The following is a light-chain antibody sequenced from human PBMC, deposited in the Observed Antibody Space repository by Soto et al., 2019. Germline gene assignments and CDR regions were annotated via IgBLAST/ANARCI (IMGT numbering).Light chain of an antibody. J-gene: IGKJ1*01. V-gene: IGKV3-20*01. Sequence: VLTQSPDTLSLSPGERATLSCRASQRVSSRFFAWYQQKPAQAPRLLIYGTSTRAAGIPERFSGAGSGTDFTLTISRLEPEDFAAYYCQQFGYSLWTFGQGTKVEI. CDR2: GTS. CDR1: QRVSSRF. CDR3: QQFGYSLWT.